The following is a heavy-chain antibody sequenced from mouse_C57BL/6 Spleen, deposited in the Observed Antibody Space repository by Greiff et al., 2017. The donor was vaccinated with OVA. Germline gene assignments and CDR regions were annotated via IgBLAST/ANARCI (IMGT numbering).Heavy chain of an antibody. D-gene: IGHD1-1*02. CDR3: ARAGGSHWYFDV. Sequence: VHLVESGAELARPGASVKMSCKASGYTFTSYTMHWVKQRPGQGLEWIGYINPSSGYTKYNQKFKDKATLTADKSSSTAYMQLSSLTSEDSAVYYCARAGGSHWYFDVWGTGTTVTVSS. V-gene: IGHV1-4*01. J-gene: IGHJ1*03. CDR2: INPSSGYT. CDR1: GYTFTSYT.